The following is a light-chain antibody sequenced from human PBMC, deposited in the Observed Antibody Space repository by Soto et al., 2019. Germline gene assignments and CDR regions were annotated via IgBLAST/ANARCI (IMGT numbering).Light chain of an antibody. CDR3: SSYTSSSAVV. CDR2: GVS. J-gene: IGLJ3*02. CDR1: SGDVGGYKF. Sequence: QSALTQPASVSGSPGQSITISCTGTSGDVGGYKFVSWYQQHPGKAPKLMIYGVSNRPSGVSDRFSGSKSGNTASLTISGLQAEDEADYYCSSYTSSSAVVFGGGTKLTVL. V-gene: IGLV2-14*01.